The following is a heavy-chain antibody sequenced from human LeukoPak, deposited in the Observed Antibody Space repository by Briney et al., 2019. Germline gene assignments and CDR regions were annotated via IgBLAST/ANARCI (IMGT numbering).Heavy chain of an antibody. D-gene: IGHD3-22*01. V-gene: IGHV4-39*01. CDR2: IHHSGST. Sequence: SETLSLTCTVSGGSISSGGYYWSWIRQHPGKGLEWIATIHHSGSTYYKPSLRSGVTISVDTSRNQFSLKLSSVTVADTAVYYCARLGGYYDPPGYWGQGTLVTVSS. J-gene: IGHJ4*02. CDR3: ARLGGYYDPPGY. CDR1: GGSISSGGYY.